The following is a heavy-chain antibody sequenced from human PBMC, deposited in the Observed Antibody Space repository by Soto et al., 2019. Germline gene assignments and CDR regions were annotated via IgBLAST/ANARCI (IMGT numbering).Heavy chain of an antibody. V-gene: IGHV4-31*03. J-gene: IGHJ4*02. CDR1: GGSISSADYY. Sequence: QVQLQESGPGLVKPSQTLSLTCTVSGGSISSADYYWSWIRQHPGKGLEWIGYIYYSGSTYYNPSLKSRFTISVDTSKNQFSLKLSSVTAADTAVYYCARYGSGTYYTTTFDYWGQGTLVTVSS. D-gene: IGHD3-10*01. CDR2: IYYSGST. CDR3: ARYGSGTYYTTTFDY.